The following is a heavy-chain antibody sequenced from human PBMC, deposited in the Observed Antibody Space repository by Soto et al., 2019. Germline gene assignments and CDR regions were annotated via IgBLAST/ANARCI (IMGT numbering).Heavy chain of an antibody. J-gene: IGHJ6*04. D-gene: IGHD6-13*01. V-gene: IGHV3-33*01. Sequence: QVQLVESGGGVVQPGRSLRLSCAASGFTFSSYGMHWVRQAPGKGLEWVAVIWYDGSNKYYADSVKGRLTISRDNAKKTLYLLINSLSAEDTAVYYCAIYPGYRSSFAYYYGMDVWGEGTTVTVSS. CDR2: IWYDGSNK. CDR1: GFTFSSYG. CDR3: AIYPGYRSSFAYYYGMDV.